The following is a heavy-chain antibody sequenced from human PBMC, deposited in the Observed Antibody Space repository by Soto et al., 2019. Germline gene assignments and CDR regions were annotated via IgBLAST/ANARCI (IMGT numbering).Heavy chain of an antibody. J-gene: IGHJ4*02. CDR2: IIPILGTP. V-gene: IGHV1-69*08. CDR3: AKERSRYDRSGYYRPDY. D-gene: IGHD3-22*01. CDR1: GDTFSTYS. Sequence: SVKVSCKASGDTFSTYSISWVRQAPGQGLEWLGGIIPILGTPSYAQRFQGRVTITADKSTSTAYMELSSLRSEDTAVYYCAKERSRYDRSGYYRPDYWGQGTLVTVSS.